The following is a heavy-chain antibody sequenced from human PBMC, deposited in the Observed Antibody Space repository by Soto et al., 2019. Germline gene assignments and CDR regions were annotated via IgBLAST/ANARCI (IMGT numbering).Heavy chain of an antibody. CDR1: GFSLSTSGMC. CDR2: IDWDEDK. J-gene: IGHJ6*02. CDR3: ARTLRHHAYGIGV. Sequence: SGPTLVNPTQTPTLTCTFSGFSLSTSGMCVSWIRQPPGKALEWLALIDWDEDKYYSTSLNTRLTISKDTSKSQVVLTMTNHDPVDTATSYCARTLRHHAYGIGVWGQETTVTVSS. V-gene: IGHV2-70*01.